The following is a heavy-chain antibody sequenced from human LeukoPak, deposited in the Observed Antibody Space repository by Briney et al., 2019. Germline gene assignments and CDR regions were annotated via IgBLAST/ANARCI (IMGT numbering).Heavy chain of an antibody. CDR3: ARRAYNWGAFDI. D-gene: IGHD5-24*01. CDR2: LSPSGADT. CDR1: GFTFSRHG. Sequence: GGSLRLSCSASGFTFSRHGMHWVRQAPGKGLEWVSTLSPSGADTYYADSVKGRFTISRDISKNTLYLQMNSLRAEDTAVYYCARRAYNWGAFDIWGQGTMVTVSS. V-gene: IGHV3-23*01. J-gene: IGHJ3*02.